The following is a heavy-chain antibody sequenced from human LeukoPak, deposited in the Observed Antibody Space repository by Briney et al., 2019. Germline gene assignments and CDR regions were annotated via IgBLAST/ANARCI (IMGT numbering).Heavy chain of an antibody. V-gene: IGHV3-21*01. D-gene: IGHD2-8*01. J-gene: IGHJ5*02. Sequence: GGSLRLSCAASGFTFSSYSMNWVRQAPGKGLEWVSSISSSSSYIYYADSVKGRFTISRDNAKNLLYLQMNSLRAEDTAVYYCARDRVAWYAVNWFGPWGQGTLVTVSS. CDR1: GFTFSSYS. CDR3: ARDRVAWYAVNWFGP. CDR2: ISSSSSYI.